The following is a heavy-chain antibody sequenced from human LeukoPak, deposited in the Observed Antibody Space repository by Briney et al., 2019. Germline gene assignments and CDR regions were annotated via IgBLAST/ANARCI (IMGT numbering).Heavy chain of an antibody. CDR3: ARRWGILTGFHDDY. V-gene: IGHV1-18*01. Sequence: ASVKVSCKASGYTFTSYGISWVRQAPGQGLEWMGWISAYNGNTNYAQKLQGRVTTTTDTSTSTAYMELRSLRSDDTAVYYCARRWGILTGFHDDYWGQGTLVTVSS. J-gene: IGHJ4*02. CDR1: GYTFTSYG. D-gene: IGHD3-9*01. CDR2: ISAYNGNT.